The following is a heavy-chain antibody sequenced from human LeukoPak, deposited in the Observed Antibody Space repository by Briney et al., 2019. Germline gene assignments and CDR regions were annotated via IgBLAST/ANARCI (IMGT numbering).Heavy chain of an antibody. V-gene: IGHV3-33*08. CDR1: GFTFSSYS. Sequence: GGSLRLSCAASGFTFSSYSMNWVRQAPGKGLDWVAIIWYDGRNKYYGDSVKGRFAISRDNSKNTVYLQMNSLRAEDTAVYYCARDREGNYDYDYWGQGTLVTVSS. D-gene: IGHD1-7*01. CDR2: IWYDGRNK. CDR3: ARDREGNYDYDY. J-gene: IGHJ4*02.